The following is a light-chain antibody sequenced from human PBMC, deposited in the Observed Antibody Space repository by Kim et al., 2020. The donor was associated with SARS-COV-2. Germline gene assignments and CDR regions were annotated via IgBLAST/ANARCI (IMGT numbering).Light chain of an antibody. CDR1: PSVNNY. J-gene: IGKJ4*01. CDR2: DAF. V-gene: IGKV3-11*02. Sequence: SLSPGERATLSGRASPSVNNYLAWYQQKPGQAPRLLIYDAFNRATGIPARFSGSGSGRDYTLTISSLEPEDSAVYYCQQRSNWLTFGGGTKVDIK. CDR3: QQRSNWLT.